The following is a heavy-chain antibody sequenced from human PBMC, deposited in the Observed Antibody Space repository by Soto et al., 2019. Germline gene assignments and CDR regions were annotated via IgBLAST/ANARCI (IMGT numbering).Heavy chain of an antibody. J-gene: IGHJ4*02. CDR2: FDPEDGEI. CDR3: ATDMVRGVYYFDY. D-gene: IGHD3-10*01. V-gene: IGHV1-24*01. Sequence: QVQLVQSGAEVKKPGASVKVSCKVSGYTLTDLSMHWVRQAPGKGLEWVGGFDPEDGEIIYAQKFQGRVTMTEDTSTDTAYMELTSLRSEDTDVYYCATDMVRGVYYFDYWGQGTLVTVSS. CDR1: GYTLTDLS.